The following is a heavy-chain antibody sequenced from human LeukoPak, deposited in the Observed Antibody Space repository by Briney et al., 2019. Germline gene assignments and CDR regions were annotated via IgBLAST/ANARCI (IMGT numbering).Heavy chain of an antibody. D-gene: IGHD3-3*01. J-gene: IGHJ4*02. CDR1: GFTFSNYW. V-gene: IGHV3-7*05. CDR2: INEDGSEK. Sequence: GGSLRLSCAASGFTFSNYWMTWVRQAPGKGLEWVANINEDGSEKYYVDSVKGRFTISRDNAKNSLYLQMDSLRAEDTAVYYCARDGPHYDFWSGPAYWGQGTLVTVSS. CDR3: ARDGPHYDFWSGPAY.